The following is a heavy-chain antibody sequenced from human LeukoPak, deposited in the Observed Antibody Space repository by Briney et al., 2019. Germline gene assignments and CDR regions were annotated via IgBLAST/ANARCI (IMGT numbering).Heavy chain of an antibody. D-gene: IGHD3-10*02. V-gene: IGHV3-48*04. CDR1: GFTFSIYS. CDR3: AELGITMIGGV. Sequence: GGSLRLSCAASGFTFSIYSMNWVRQAPGKGLEWVSYISSSGSTIYYADSVKGRFTISRDNAKNSLYLQMNSLRAEDTAVYYCAELGITMIGGVWGKGTTVTISS. CDR2: ISSSGSTI. J-gene: IGHJ6*04.